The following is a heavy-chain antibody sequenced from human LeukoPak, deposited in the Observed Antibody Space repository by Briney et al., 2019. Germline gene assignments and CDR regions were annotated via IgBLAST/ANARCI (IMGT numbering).Heavy chain of an antibody. CDR2: ISWNSGSI. V-gene: IGHV3-9*03. CDR3: AKSSSWSPSFYFDY. J-gene: IGHJ4*02. Sequence: TGGSLRLSCAASGFTFPDYAMHWVRQAPGKGLEWVSGISWNSGSIGYADSVKGRFTISRDNAKNSLYLQMNSLRAEDMALYYCAKSSSWSPSFYFDYWGQGTLVTVSS. D-gene: IGHD6-13*01. CDR1: GFTFPDYA.